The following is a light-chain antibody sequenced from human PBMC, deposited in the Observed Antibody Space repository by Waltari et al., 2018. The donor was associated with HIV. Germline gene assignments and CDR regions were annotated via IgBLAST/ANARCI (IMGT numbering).Light chain of an antibody. J-gene: IGLJ2*01. CDR1: SSDIGVSDF. CDR3: SSYSTGATLVL. CDR2: EVN. V-gene: IGLV2-14*01. Sequence: QSALTQPASVSGSPGQSITISCTGSSSDIGVSDFVSWYQFRPGEAPRQIIFEVNARPSDTSERFSGSKSGNTASLTISAIQTEDEADYYCSSYSTGATLVLLGGGTKLTVL.